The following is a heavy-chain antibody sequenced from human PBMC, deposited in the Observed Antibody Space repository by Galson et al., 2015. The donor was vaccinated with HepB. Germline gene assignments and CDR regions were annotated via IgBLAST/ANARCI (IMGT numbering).Heavy chain of an antibody. Sequence: SVKVSCKASGYTFRSYYINWVRQAPGQGLEWVGIINPSDASTSYAQKFQGRVTITRDTSTSTVYMDLSSLRSEYTAMYYCARVHAYDSKSDLIWFDPWGQGTLVTVSS. D-gene: IGHD3-22*01. CDR3: ARVHAYDSKSDLIWFDP. CDR1: GYTFRSYY. CDR2: INPSDAST. V-gene: IGHV1-46*03. J-gene: IGHJ5*02.